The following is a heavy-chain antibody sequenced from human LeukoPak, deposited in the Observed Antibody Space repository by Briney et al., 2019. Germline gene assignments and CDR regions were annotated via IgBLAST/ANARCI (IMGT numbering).Heavy chain of an antibody. CDR1: DDSFSSNTYY. Sequence: PSETLSLTCTVSDDSFSSNTYYWAWIRQPPGKGLECIGGIRYSGTTYFNPSLKSRVTISVDTSKNQFSLKLSSVTAADTAVYYCARLDTIFGVAKGFDYWGQGIPVTVPS. CDR3: ARLDTIFGVAKGFDY. J-gene: IGHJ4*02. D-gene: IGHD3-3*01. CDR2: IRYSGTT. V-gene: IGHV4-39*07.